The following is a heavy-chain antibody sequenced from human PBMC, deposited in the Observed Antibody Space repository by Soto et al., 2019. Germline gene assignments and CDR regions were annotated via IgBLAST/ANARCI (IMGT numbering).Heavy chain of an antibody. J-gene: IGHJ4*02. CDR1: GGSFSGYY. V-gene: IGHV4-34*01. CDR3: GRGYCSNYDY. D-gene: IGHD6-13*01. CDR2: INHSGRT. Sequence: SETLSLTCAAYGGSFSGYYWNWLRQPPGKGQEWIGEINHSGRTNYNPSLKSRVTISVDTSKNQFSLRLSSVTAAHTSVYYCGRGYCSNYDYWGKGTLVTVS.